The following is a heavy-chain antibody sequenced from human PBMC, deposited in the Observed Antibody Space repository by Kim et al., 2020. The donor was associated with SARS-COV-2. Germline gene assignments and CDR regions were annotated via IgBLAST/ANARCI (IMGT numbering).Heavy chain of an antibody. V-gene: IGHV1-2*02. Sequence: GGTNYAQKFQGRVTMTRDTSISTAYMELSRLRSDDTAVYYCARGQWLADYWGQGTLVTVSS. CDR3: ARGQWLADY. D-gene: IGHD6-19*01. CDR2: GGT. J-gene: IGHJ4*02.